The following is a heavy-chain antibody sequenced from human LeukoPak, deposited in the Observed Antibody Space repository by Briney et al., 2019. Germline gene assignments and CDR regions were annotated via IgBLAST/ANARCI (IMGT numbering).Heavy chain of an antibody. Sequence: PSETLSLTCAVSGVPFSNYYWSWVRQSPRQGLEWIGEINHSGYTNYNPSLKSRVTISVDTSKNQFPLKLSSVTAADTAVYYCARGVDYGDYRGRNWFDPWGQGTLVTVSS. CDR1: GVPFSNYY. V-gene: IGHV4-34*01. D-gene: IGHD4-17*01. CDR3: ARGVDYGDYRGRNWFDP. J-gene: IGHJ5*02. CDR2: INHSGYT.